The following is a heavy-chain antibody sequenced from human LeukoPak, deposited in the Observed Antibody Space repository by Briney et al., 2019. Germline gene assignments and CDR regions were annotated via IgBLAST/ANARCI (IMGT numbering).Heavy chain of an antibody. CDR2: INYSGTT. CDR1: SGSFSSRSYY. D-gene: IGHD5-18*01. V-gene: IGHV4-39*01. CDR3: ARLRGGVQLWGD. J-gene: IGHJ4*02. Sequence: SETLSLTCTVSSGSFSSRSYYCGWLRQPPGMGLEWIPTINYSGTTYYNPSLKSRVTASVDTSKNQFYLKLTSVTAADPAVYYCARLRGGVQLWGDWGQGTLVTVSS.